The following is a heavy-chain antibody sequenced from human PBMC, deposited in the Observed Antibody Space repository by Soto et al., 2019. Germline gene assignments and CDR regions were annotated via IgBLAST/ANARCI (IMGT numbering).Heavy chain of an antibody. D-gene: IGHD1-26*01. V-gene: IGHV1-18*01. J-gene: IGHJ6*02. CDR1: GYTFTSYG. Sequence: GASVKVSCKASGYTFTSYGISWVRQAPGQGLEWMGWISAYNGNTNYAQKLQGRVTMTTDTSTSTAYMELRSLRSDDTAVYYCARIRMEPYYYYGMDVWGQGTTVTVSS. CDR2: ISAYNGNT. CDR3: ARIRMEPYYYYGMDV.